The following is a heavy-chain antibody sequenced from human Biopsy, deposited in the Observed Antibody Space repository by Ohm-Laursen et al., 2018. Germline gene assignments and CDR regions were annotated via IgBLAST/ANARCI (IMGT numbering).Heavy chain of an antibody. J-gene: IGHJ4*02. CDR2: INPGGNST. V-gene: IGHV1-46*01. CDR1: GYTFTTYY. Sequence: ASVKVSCKVSGYTFTTYYIHWVRQAPGKGLEWMGIINPGGNSTAYTQNFQGRVTMTWDTSTTTVYMELSSLRSEDTAVYYCVLASFDYWGQGTLVTVSS. CDR3: VLASFDY.